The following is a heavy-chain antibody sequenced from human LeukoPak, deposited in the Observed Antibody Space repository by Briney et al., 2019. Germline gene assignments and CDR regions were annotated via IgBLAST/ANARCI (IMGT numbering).Heavy chain of an antibody. D-gene: IGHD3-16*01. V-gene: IGHV3-48*04. CDR2: INSGGSAI. J-gene: IGHJ4*02. CDR1: GFTFSTYS. Sequence: GGSLRLSCAASGFTFSTYSMTWVRQAPGKGLEWVLYINSGGSAIYYADSVKGRLTVSRDNAKNSLYLQMNSLRVEDTAVYYCARVNYVSSGWGAPYDYWGQGTLVTVSS. CDR3: ARVNYVSSGWGAPYDY.